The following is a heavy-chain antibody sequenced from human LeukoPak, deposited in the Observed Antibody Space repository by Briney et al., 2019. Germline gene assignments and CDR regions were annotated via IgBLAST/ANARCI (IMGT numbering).Heavy chain of an antibody. Sequence: SETLSLTCAVYGGSFSGYFWSWIRQPPGKGLEWIGFITYSGSTDHNPSLKSRVTISVDASKNQFSLKLTSVTAADTAVYYCVRHTTSGWYQVVYWGQGTLVTVSS. CDR3: VRHTTSGWYQVVY. CDR1: GGSFSGYF. D-gene: IGHD6-19*01. V-gene: IGHV4-59*01. J-gene: IGHJ4*02. CDR2: ITYSGST.